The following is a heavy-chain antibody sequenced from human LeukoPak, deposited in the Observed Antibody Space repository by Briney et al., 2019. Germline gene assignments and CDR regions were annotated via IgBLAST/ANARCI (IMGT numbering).Heavy chain of an antibody. D-gene: IGHD5-12*01. CDR1: GYTFTGYY. CDR2: INPNSGDT. V-gene: IGHV1-2*02. CDR3: ATGATGYHWGWFDP. J-gene: IGHJ5*02. Sequence: ASVKVSCKASGYTFTGYYMNWVRQAPGQGLEWMGWINPNSGDTNYAQNFQGRVTMTRDTSISTAYMELSRLRSDDTAVYYCATGATGYHWGWFDPWGQGTLVTVSS.